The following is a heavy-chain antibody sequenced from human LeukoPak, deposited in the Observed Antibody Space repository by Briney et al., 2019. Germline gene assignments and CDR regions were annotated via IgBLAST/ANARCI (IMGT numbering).Heavy chain of an antibody. D-gene: IGHD2-15*01. J-gene: IGHJ5*02. CDR2: IIPIFGTA. Sequence: SVKVSCKASGGTFSSYAIGWVRQAPGQGLEWMGGIIPIFGTANYAQKFQGRVTITADESTSTAYMELSSLRSEDTAVYYCARDGYCSGGSCYWFDPWGQGTLVTVSS. V-gene: IGHV1-69*13. CDR1: GGTFSSYA. CDR3: ARDGYCSGGSCYWFDP.